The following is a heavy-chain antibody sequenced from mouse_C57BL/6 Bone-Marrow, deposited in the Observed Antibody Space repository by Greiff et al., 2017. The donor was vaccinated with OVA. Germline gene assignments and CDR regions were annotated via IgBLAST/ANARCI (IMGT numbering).Heavy chain of an antibody. D-gene: IGHD1-1*01. CDR2: IDPSDSYT. Sequence: QVQLQQPGAELVMPGASVKLSCKASGYTFTSYWMHWVKQRPGQGLEWIGEIDPSDSYTNYNQKFKGKSTLTVDKSSSTAYMQLSSLTSEDPAVYYCARLGYGSSYDYFDYWGQGTTLTVSS. V-gene: IGHV1-69*01. J-gene: IGHJ2*01. CDR3: ARLGYGSSYDYFDY. CDR1: GYTFTSYW.